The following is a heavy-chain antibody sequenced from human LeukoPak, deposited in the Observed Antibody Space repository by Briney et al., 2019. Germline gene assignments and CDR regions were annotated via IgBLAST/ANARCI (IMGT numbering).Heavy chain of an antibody. V-gene: IGHV7-4-1*02. D-gene: IGHD6-19*01. Sequence: ASVKVSCKASGYTFTSYAMNWVRQAPGQGLEWMGWINTNTGNPTYAQGFTGRFVFSLDTSVSTAYLQISSLKAEDTAVYYCARGRPWYLQWLDNWFDPWGQGTLATVSS. CDR3: ARGRPWYLQWLDNWFDP. CDR2: INTNTGNP. CDR1: GYTFTSYA. J-gene: IGHJ5*02.